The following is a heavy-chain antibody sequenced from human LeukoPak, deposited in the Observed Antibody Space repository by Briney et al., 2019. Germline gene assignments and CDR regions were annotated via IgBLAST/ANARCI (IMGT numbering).Heavy chain of an antibody. CDR2: ISGSGGST. D-gene: IGHD6-19*01. CDR1: GFTFSSYA. Sequence: PGGSLRLSCAASGFTFSSYAMSWVRPAPGKGLEWVSAISGSGGSTYYADSVKGRFTISRDNSKNTLYLQMNSLRAEDTAVYYCAKISVIAVAGDAFDIWGQGTMVTVSS. CDR3: AKISVIAVAGDAFDI. J-gene: IGHJ3*02. V-gene: IGHV3-23*01.